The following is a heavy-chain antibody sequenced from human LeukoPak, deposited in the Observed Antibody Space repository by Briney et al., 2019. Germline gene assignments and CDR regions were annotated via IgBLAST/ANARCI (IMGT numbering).Heavy chain of an antibody. V-gene: IGHV1-69*06. CDR2: IIPIFGTA. CDR1: GGTFSSYA. D-gene: IGHD2-15*01. CDR3: ASYDFVHCSGGSCYGGFYYYGMDV. Sequence: GSSVKVSCKASGGTFSSYAISWVRQAPGQGLEWMGGIIPIFGTANYAQKFQGRVTITADKSTSTAYMELSSLRSEDTAVCYCASYDFVHCSGGSCYGGFYYYGMDVWGKGTTVTVSS. J-gene: IGHJ6*04.